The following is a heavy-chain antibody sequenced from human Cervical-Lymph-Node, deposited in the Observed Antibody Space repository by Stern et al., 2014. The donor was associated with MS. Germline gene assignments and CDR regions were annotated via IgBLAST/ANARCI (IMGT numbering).Heavy chain of an antibody. CDR1: GFTFSSSG. CDR3: ILATIIRDY. J-gene: IGHJ4*02. V-gene: IGHV3-30*03. D-gene: IGHD5-24*01. Sequence: VKLVESGGGVVQPGRSLRLSCAASGFTFSSSGMYWVRQVPGKGLEWVAIISYDGSKKYYADSVKGRFTISRDNSKNTLYLQMNSLKTDDTAVYYCILATIIRDYWGQGTLVTVSS. CDR2: ISYDGSKK.